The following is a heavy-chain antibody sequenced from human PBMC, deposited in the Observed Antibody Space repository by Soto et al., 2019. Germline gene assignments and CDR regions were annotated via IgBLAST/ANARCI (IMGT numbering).Heavy chain of an antibody. Sequence: QVQLQQWGAGLLKPSETLSLTCAVYGGSFSGYYWSWIRQPPGKGLEWIGEINHSGSTNYNPSLKSRVTISVDTSKNQFSLKLSSVTAADTAVYYCARGGSRLTTMTYPNYCYFDLWGRGTLVTVSS. D-gene: IGHD4-17*01. CDR3: ARGGSRLTTMTYPNYCYFDL. V-gene: IGHV4-34*01. CDR2: INHSGST. J-gene: IGHJ2*01. CDR1: GGSFSGYY.